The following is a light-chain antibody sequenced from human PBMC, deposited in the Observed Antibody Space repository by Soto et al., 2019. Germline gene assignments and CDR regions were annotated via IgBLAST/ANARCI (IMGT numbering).Light chain of an antibody. V-gene: IGLV2-14*01. CDR2: EVS. Sequence: QSALTQPASVSGSPGQSITISCTGTSSDVGGYNSVSWYQQHPGKAPKLVIYEVSHRPSAISNRFSGSKSGNTASLTISGLLAEDEADYYCSSYSSSSTLFGGGTKLTVL. J-gene: IGLJ3*02. CDR3: SSYSSSSTL. CDR1: SSDVGGYNS.